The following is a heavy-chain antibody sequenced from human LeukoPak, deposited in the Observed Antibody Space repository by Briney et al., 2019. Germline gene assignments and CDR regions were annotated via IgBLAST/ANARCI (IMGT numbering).Heavy chain of an antibody. CDR1: GGSVSSSSYY. J-gene: IGHJ4*02. D-gene: IGHD1-1*01. CDR3: TRVQDTTMGHFDY. CDR2: VNHDGTT. V-gene: IGHV4-39*07. Sequence: SETLSLTCTVSGGSVSSSSYYWGWIRQPPGKGLEWIGTVNHDGTTYHNPSLKSRVTISVDTSKNQFSLKLSSVTAADTAEYYCTRVQDTTMGHFDYWGQGTLVTVSS.